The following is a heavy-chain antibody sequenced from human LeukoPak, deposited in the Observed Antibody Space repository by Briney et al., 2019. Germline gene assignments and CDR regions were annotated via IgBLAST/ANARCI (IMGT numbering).Heavy chain of an antibody. J-gene: IGHJ6*02. Sequence: ASVKVSCKASVYTFTSYDINWVRQASGQGLERMGWMNPNSGNTGYAQKFQGRVTMTRNASISTAYMELSSLRSEDTAVYYCARTHDYSNPYYYYGMDVWGQGTTVTVSS. D-gene: IGHD4-11*01. CDR3: ARTHDYSNPYYYYGMDV. V-gene: IGHV1-8*01. CDR1: VYTFTSYD. CDR2: MNPNSGNT.